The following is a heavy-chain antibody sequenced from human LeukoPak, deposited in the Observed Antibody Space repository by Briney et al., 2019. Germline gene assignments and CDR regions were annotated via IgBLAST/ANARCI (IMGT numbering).Heavy chain of an antibody. J-gene: IGHJ5*02. V-gene: IGHV3-23*01. D-gene: IGHD2-2*01. Sequence: GGSLRLSCAASGFTFSNYAMSWVRRAPGKGLEWVSAISGSGGKTYYADSVKGRFTISRDNSKNTLYLQMNSLRPEDTAVYYCARGLPSSTRTYNWFDPWGPGTLVTVSS. CDR1: GFTFSNYA. CDR2: ISGSGGKT. CDR3: ARGLPSSTRTYNWFDP.